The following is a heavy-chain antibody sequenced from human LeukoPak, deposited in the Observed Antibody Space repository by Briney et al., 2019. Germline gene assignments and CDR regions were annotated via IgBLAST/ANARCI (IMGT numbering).Heavy chain of an antibody. CDR1: GYTFTTYP. CDR2: INPNSGGT. J-gene: IGHJ4*02. CDR3: ARVGYYESSGYYEY. D-gene: IGHD3-22*01. V-gene: IGHV1-2*06. Sequence: ASVKVSCKASGYTFTTYPINWVRQAPGQGLEWMGRINPNSGGTNYAQKFQGRVTMTRDTSISTVYMELSRLRSDDTAVYCCARVGYYESSGYYEYWGQGTLVTVSS.